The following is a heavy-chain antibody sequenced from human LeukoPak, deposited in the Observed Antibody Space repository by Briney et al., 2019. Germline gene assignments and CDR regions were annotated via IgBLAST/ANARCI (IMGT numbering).Heavy chain of an antibody. Sequence: GGSLRLSCAASGFTFSSYWMHWVRQAPGKGLVWVSRMNSDGSSTTYADSVKGRFTISRDNSKNTLYLQMNSLRAEDTAVYYCARDGSSGWYGEDWFDPWGQGTLVTVSS. CDR1: GFTFSSYW. J-gene: IGHJ5*02. V-gene: IGHV3-74*01. CDR2: MNSDGSST. D-gene: IGHD6-19*01. CDR3: ARDGSSGWYGEDWFDP.